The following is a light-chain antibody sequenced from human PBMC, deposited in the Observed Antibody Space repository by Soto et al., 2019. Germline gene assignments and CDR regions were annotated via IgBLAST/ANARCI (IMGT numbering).Light chain of an antibody. CDR1: QSVLYSSNNENY. J-gene: IGKJ4*01. CDR2: WAS. V-gene: IGKV4-1*01. Sequence: DIVMTQSPDSLAVSLGERATINCKSSQSVLYSSNNENYLAWYQQKPGQPPKLLIYWASTRESGVPDRFSGSGSGTDFTLTISSLQAEDVAVYYCQQYYSTPPLTCGGGTKVEIK. CDR3: QQYYSTPPLT.